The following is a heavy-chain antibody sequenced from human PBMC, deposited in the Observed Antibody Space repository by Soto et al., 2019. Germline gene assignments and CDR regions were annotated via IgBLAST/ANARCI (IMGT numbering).Heavy chain of an antibody. D-gene: IGHD3-3*01. Sequence: QVQLVQSGAEVKKPGSSVKVSCKASGGTFSSYAISWVRQAPGQGLEWMGGIIPIFGTANYAQKFQGRVTXXADESTSTPYRELSSLSSEDTAVSYCARGWGSGYLEGGQGYWGQGTLVTVSS. CDR1: GGTFSSYA. CDR3: ARGWGSGYLEGGQGY. V-gene: IGHV1-69*12. J-gene: IGHJ4*02. CDR2: IIPIFGTA.